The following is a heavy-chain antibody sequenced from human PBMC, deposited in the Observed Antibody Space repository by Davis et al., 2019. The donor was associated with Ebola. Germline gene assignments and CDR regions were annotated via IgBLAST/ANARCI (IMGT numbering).Heavy chain of an antibody. V-gene: IGHV3-33*01. J-gene: IGHJ5*02. CDR2: IWYDGSNK. D-gene: IGHD4-17*01. CDR3: ARDGGRGYGDYGLDP. Sequence: GESLKISCAASGFTFSSYGMHWVRQAPGKGLEWVALIWYDGSNKYYADSVKGRFTISRDNSKNTLYLQMNSLRAEDTAVYYCARDGGRGYGDYGLDPWGQGTLVTVSS. CDR1: GFTFSSYG.